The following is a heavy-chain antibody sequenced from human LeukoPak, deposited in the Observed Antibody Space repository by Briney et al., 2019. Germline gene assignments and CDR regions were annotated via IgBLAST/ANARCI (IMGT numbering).Heavy chain of an antibody. Sequence: PSEPLSLTCTVSGRSISSSSYYWGRIRQPPGKGREWNGCIYYIGSTYYNPSLKSRVTISVDTSKNQFSLRLSTVTAAETAVYYCAGQYGDYVGDAFDIWGQGTMVTVSS. CDR3: AGQYGDYVGDAFDI. J-gene: IGHJ3*02. V-gene: IGHV4-39*01. D-gene: IGHD4-17*01. CDR2: IYYIGST. CDR1: GRSISSSSYY.